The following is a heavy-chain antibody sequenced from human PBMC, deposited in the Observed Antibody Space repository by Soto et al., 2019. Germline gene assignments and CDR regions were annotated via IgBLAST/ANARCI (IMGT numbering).Heavy chain of an antibody. CDR1: GFTFTNYL. J-gene: IGHJ4*02. CDR2: IDKSGGDT. CDR3: AKDTYSSSWYF. D-gene: IGHD2-2*01. Sequence: GGSLRLSCAASGFTFTNYLMTWVRQAPGKGLEWVSSIDKSGGDTYYADSVKGRFTISRDNSKNTLYLQMNGLRAEDTALYYCAKDTYSSSWYFRGQGTLATVSS. V-gene: IGHV3-23*05.